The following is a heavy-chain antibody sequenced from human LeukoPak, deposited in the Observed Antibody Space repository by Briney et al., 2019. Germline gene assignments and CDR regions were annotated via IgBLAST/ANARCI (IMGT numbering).Heavy chain of an antibody. D-gene: IGHD1-1*01. CDR3: ASEDRYTSYYYYGMDV. J-gene: IGHJ6*02. V-gene: IGHV3-53*01. CDR2: IYSGGST. Sequence: GGSLSLSCAASGFTVSRNYMSWVRQAPGKGLEWVSVIYSGGSTYYADSVKGRFAISRDNSKNTLYLQMNSLRAEDTAVYYCASEDRYTSYYYYGMDVWGQGTTVTVSS. CDR1: GFTVSRNY.